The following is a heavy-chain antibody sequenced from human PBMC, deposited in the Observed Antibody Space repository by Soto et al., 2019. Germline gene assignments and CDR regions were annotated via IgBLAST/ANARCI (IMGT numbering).Heavy chain of an antibody. V-gene: IGHV3-66*01. D-gene: IGHD6-13*01. Sequence: EVQLVESGGGLVQPGGSLRLSCAASGFTVSSNYMSWVRQAPGKGLEWVAVIYSGGSTYYADSVKGRFTISRDNSKNTLSLQMNSLRDEDTAVYYCASSSWYYYYYMDVWGKGTTVTVSS. CDR3: ASSSWYYYYYMDV. CDR2: IYSGGST. J-gene: IGHJ6*03. CDR1: GFTVSSNY.